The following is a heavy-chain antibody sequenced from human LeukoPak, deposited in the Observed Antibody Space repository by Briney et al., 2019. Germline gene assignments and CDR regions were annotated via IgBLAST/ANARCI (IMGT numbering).Heavy chain of an antibody. V-gene: IGHV4-61*08. J-gene: IGHJ4*02. Sequence: SETLSLTCTVSGGSISSGGYYWSWIRQPPGKGLEWIGYIYYSGSTNYNPSLKSRVTISVDTSKNQFSLKLSSVTAADTAVYYCAGNYYDSRNLFDYWGQGTLVTVSS. CDR3: AGNYYDSRNLFDY. CDR1: GGSISSGGYY. CDR2: IYYSGST. D-gene: IGHD3-22*01.